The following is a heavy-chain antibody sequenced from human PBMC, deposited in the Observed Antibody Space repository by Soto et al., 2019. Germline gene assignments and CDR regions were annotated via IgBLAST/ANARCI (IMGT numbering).Heavy chain of an antibody. Sequence: GGSLSLTCAASGCPFSGSAKHWVCLASGQGQERDGRIRSNANSYATAYAASVKGRFTITRDDSKNTAYLQMNSLKTEGTAVYYCSVGTQVYSSSSIRVYYYYGMDVWGQGTTVTVSS. D-gene: IGHD6-6*01. CDR1: GCPFSGSA. CDR3: SVGTQVYSSSSIRVYYYYGMDV. V-gene: IGHV3-73*01. J-gene: IGHJ6*02. CDR2: IRSNANSYAT.